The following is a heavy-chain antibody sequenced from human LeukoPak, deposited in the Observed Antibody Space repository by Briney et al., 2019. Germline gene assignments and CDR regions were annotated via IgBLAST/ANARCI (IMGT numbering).Heavy chain of an antibody. J-gene: IGHJ4*02. CDR3: ARDTYDTSGYYYGPFDY. D-gene: IGHD3-22*01. CDR2: INTDGSTT. V-gene: IGHV3-74*01. Sequence: GGSLRLSCAASGFTFSNYWMHWVRQAPGKGLVWVSHINTDGSTTTYADPVKGRFTISRDNAKNTLYLQMHSLRAEDTAVYYCARDTYDTSGYYYGPFDYWGQGTLVTVSS. CDR1: GFTFSNYW.